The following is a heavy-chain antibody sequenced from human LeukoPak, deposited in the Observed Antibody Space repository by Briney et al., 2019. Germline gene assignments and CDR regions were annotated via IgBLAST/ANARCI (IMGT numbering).Heavy chain of an antibody. V-gene: IGHV4-59*01. D-gene: IGHD1-1*01. CDR3: ARGERPGCDY. CDR1: GASISGYY. J-gene: IGHJ4*02. Sequence: PSETLSLTCTVSGASISGYYWSWIRQPPGRGLEWFGYIYYSGSTSYNPSLRSRVTISVDTSNNQFSLKLSSVTAADTAVYYCARGERPGCDYWGQGTLVTASS. CDR2: IYYSGST.